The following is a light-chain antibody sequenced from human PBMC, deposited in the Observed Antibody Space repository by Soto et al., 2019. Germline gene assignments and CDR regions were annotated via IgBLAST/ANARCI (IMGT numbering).Light chain of an antibody. CDR1: SGSIASNY. Sequence: NFMLTQPHSVSESPGKTVTISCTRSSGSIASNYVQWYQQRPGSSPTTVIYEDNQRPSGVPDRFSGSIDSSSNSASLTISGLETEDEADYCCQSYDATNQVFGGGTKLTVL. V-gene: IGLV6-57*01. J-gene: IGLJ3*02. CDR2: EDN. CDR3: QSYDATNQV.